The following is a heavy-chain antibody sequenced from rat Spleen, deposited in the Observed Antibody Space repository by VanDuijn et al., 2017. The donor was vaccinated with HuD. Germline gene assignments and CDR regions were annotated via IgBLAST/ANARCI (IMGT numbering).Heavy chain of an antibody. CDR1: GFTFNNYW. CDR2: ISYEGNTA. D-gene: IGHD1-11*01. J-gene: IGHJ2*01. V-gene: IGHV5-31*01. Sequence: EVQLVESGGGLVQPGRSLKLSCVASGFTFNNYWMTWIRQAPGKGLEWVASISYEGNTAFYGDSMKGRFTISRDNAKSTLYLQISSLRSEDTATYYCARQEDYGGYSRDYFGYWGQGVVVTVSS. CDR3: ARQEDYGGYSRDYFGY.